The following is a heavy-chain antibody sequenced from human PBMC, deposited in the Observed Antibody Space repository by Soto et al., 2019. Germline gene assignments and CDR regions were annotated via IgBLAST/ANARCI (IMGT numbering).Heavy chain of an antibody. J-gene: IGHJ4*02. CDR1: GFYVSNYY. Sequence: EVQVVESGGGLVQPGGSLRLSCAASGFYVSNYYMRWFRQASGKGLEWVSGIYRGGEIYYTDSAQGRFTTSRNISRNSLELQMNSLRVDDTDVYHCARDRRDGETLWGQGVVVTVSS. CDR2: IYRGGEI. D-gene: IGHD7-27*01. CDR3: ARDRRDGETL. V-gene: IGHV3-66*01.